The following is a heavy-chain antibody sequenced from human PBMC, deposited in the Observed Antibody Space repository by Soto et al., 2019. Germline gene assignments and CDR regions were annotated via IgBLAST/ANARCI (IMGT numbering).Heavy chain of an antibody. CDR2: ISSGSSTI. D-gene: IGHD6-13*01. CDR1: GFPFSSYA. J-gene: IGHJ4*02. V-gene: IGHV3-48*01. CDR3: AREGDGSRWFNYFDC. Sequence: GGSLRLSCAASGFPFSSYAMSWVRQAPGKGLEWVSYISSGSSTIYYADSVKGRFTISKDNAKNSLYLQMNSLRAEDTAVYYCAREGDGSRWFNYFDCWGQGTLVTVSS.